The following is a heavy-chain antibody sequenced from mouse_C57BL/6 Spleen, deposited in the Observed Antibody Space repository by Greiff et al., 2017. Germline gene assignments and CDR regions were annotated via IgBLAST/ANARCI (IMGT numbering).Heavy chain of an antibody. CDR2: FYPGSGSI. D-gene: IGHD1-1*01. V-gene: IGHV1-62-2*01. J-gene: IGHJ4*01. CDR1: CYTFPEST. CDR3: ARHEGDYYGSRGAMDY. Sequence: VQLQQSVAELLTPGASVKLSCQASCYTFPESTIHFLKPRSGPCLAWIGWFYPGSGSIKYNEKFKDKATLTADKSSSTVYMELSRLTSEDSAVYFCARHEGDYYGSRGAMDYWGQGTSVTVAS.